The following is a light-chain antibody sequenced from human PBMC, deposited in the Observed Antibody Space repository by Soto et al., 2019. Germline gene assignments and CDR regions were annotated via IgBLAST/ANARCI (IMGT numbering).Light chain of an antibody. V-gene: IGKV3-15*01. CDR1: LSVSNK. Sequence: EILMTQSPATLSVSPGETATLSCRASLSVSNKVAWYQQKPGQGPRLRIYRASIKASVIPARFRGSGSGTEFTLTISSLQLEDFAVYYFQQYDNWTPWTFGQGTKVEIK. CDR3: QQYDNWTPWT. J-gene: IGKJ1*01. CDR2: RAS.